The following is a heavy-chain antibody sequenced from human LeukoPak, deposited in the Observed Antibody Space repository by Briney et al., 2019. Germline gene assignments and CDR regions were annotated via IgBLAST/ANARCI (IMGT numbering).Heavy chain of an antibody. CDR1: GFTFTSYT. J-gene: IGHJ4*02. D-gene: IGHD4-17*01. V-gene: IGHV3-21*01. CDR2: ISNI. CDR3: ASGDSAVTFFDY. Sequence: PGGSLRLSCAASGFTFTSYTMNWVRQAPGKGLEWVSSISNIYYADSLKGRFTISRDNAKSSLYLQMNSLRAEDTAVYYCASGDSAVTFFDYWGQGTLVTVSS.